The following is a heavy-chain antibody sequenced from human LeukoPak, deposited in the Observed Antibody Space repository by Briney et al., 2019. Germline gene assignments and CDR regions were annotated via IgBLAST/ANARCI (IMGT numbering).Heavy chain of an antibody. Sequence: SQTLSLTCTVSGGSPSSVSNDGSWVRHPPGKGMEWIGYIHYSGSTNYNPSLKIRVTISIDTSKHQFYLKLSSVTAADTAVYYCAGAHGDLSRWGQGTLVSVSS. CDR1: GGSPSSVSND. D-gene: IGHD2/OR15-2a*01. J-gene: IGHJ4*02. V-gene: IGHV4-61*01. CDR2: IHYSGST. CDR3: AGAHGDLSR.